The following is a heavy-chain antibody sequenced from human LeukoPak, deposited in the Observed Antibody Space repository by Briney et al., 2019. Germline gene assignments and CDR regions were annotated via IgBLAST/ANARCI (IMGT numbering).Heavy chain of an antibody. V-gene: IGHV3-23*01. CDR2: ISGSGGST. D-gene: IGHD3-9*01. J-gene: IGHJ4*02. CDR3: AKDLLRYFDWLSRDY. CDR1: GFTFSSYA. Sequence: PGGSLRLSCAASGFTFSSYAMSWVRQAPGKGLEWVSAISGSGGSTYYADSVKGRFTISRDNSKNTLYLQMNSLRAEDTALYYCAKDLLRYFDWLSRDYWGQGTLVTVSS.